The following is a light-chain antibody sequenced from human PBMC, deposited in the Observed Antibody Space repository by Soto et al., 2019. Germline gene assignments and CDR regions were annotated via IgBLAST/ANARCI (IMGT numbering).Light chain of an antibody. CDR2: AAS. CDR3: QQLHT. Sequence: DIPLTQSPSFLSASVGDRVTITCRASQGISSYLAWYQQKPGKAPKLLIYAASTLQSGVPSRFSGSGSGTEFTLTISSLQPEDFATYYCQQLHTFGQGTKLEIK. V-gene: IGKV1-9*01. J-gene: IGKJ2*01. CDR1: QGISSY.